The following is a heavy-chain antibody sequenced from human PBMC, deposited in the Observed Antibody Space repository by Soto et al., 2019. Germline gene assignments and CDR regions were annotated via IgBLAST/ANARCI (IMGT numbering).Heavy chain of an antibody. Sequence: SETLSLTCTVSGGSISSGDYYWSWIRQPPGKGLEWIGYIYYSGNTNYNPSLKSRVTISVDTSKNQFSLKLSSVTAADTAVYYCARAVAFDIWGQGTMVTVSS. V-gene: IGHV4-61*08. J-gene: IGHJ3*02. CDR2: IYYSGNT. CDR1: GGSISSGDYY. D-gene: IGHD4-17*01. CDR3: ARAVAFDI.